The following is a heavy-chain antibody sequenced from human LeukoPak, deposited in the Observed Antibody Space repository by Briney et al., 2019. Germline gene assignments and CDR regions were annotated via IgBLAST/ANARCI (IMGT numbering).Heavy chain of an antibody. CDR3: ARDYPSRYSSGWYLRYFVY. CDR1: GFTFSSYE. V-gene: IGHV3-48*03. J-gene: IGHJ4*02. CDR2: ISSSGSTI. D-gene: IGHD6-19*01. Sequence: QAGGSLRLSCAASGFTFSSYEMNWVRQAPGKGLEWVSYISSSGSTIYYADSVKGRFTISRDNAKNSLYLQMNSLRAEDTAVYYCARDYPSRYSSGWYLRYFVYWGQGTLVTVSS.